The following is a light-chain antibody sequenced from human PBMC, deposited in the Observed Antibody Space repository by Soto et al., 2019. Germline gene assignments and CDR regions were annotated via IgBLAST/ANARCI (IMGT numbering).Light chain of an antibody. J-gene: IGKJ3*01. CDR3: QQYNSWPRIT. V-gene: IGKV3-15*01. CDR1: QSVSSN. CDR2: GAS. Sequence: EIVMTQSPATLSVSPGERATLSCRASQSVSSNLAWYQQKPGQAPRLLIHGASTRATGIPARFSGSGSGTEFTLTISSLQSEDFAVYYCQQYNSWPRITFGPGTKVDIK.